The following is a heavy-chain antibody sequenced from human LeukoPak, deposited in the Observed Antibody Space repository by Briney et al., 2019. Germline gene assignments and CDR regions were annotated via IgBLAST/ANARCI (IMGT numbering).Heavy chain of an antibody. V-gene: IGHV1-18*01. Sequence: GASVKVSCKASGYTFTSYGISWVRQAPGQGLEWMGWISAYNGNTNYAQKLQGRVTMTTDTSTSTAYMELRSLRSDDTAVYYCARVQARPRLRFLEWLPGDAFDIWGQGTMVTVSS. D-gene: IGHD3-3*01. CDR1: GYTFTSYG. J-gene: IGHJ3*02. CDR3: ARVQARPRLRFLEWLPGDAFDI. CDR2: ISAYNGNT.